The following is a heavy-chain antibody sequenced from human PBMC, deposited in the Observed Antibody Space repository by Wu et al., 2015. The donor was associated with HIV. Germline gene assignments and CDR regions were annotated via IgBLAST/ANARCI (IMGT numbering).Heavy chain of an antibody. CDR3: ASSDVAVAGTLDY. Sequence: QVQLVQSGAEVKKPGASVKVSCKASGYTFTGYYMHWVRQAPGQGLEWMGGIIPIFGTANYAQKFQGRVTITTDESTSTAYMELSSLRSEDTAVYYCASSDVAVAGTLDYWGQGTLVTVSS. CDR1: GYTFTGYY. V-gene: IGHV1-69*01. CDR2: IIPIFGTA. D-gene: IGHD6-19*01. J-gene: IGHJ4*02.